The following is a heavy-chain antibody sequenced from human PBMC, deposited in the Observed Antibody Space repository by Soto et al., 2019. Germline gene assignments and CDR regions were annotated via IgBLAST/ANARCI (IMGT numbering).Heavy chain of an antibody. J-gene: IGHJ4*02. V-gene: IGHV3-15*01. CDR2: IKSRADGGTA. Sequence: EVQLVESGGGLVKPGGSLRLSCAASGFTFSNAWMSWVRQAPGKGLEWVGRIKSRADGGTAVHAAPVKGRFAISRDDSKNTLYLQMNSLKTEDTAVYYCATLGGNLGAFDYWGQGTLVTVSS. D-gene: IGHD3-16*01. CDR1: GFTFSNAW. CDR3: ATLGGNLGAFDY.